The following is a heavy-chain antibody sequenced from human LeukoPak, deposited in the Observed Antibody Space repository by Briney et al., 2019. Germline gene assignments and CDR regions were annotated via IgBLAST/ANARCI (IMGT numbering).Heavy chain of an antibody. V-gene: IGHV4-59*08. J-gene: IGHJ6*02. Sequence: SETLSLTCTVSGGSISSYYWSWIRQPPGKGLEWIGYIYYSGSTNYNPSLKSRVTISVDTSKNQFSLKLSSVTAADTAVYYCARLNLKYYYYGMDVWGQGTTVTVSS. CDR3: ARLNLKYYYYGMDV. CDR2: IYYSGST. CDR1: GGSISSYY.